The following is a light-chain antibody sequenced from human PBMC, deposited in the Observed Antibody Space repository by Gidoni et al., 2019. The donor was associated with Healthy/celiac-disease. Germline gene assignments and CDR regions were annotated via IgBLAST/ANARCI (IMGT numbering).Light chain of an antibody. J-gene: IGKJ5*01. CDR3: RQSYSTPPIT. Sequence: SSLSASVGDRVTITCRASQSISSYLNWYQQKPGKAPKLLIYAASSLQSGVPSRFSGSGSGTDFTLTISSLQPEDFATYYCRQSYSTPPITFGQGTRLEIK. CDR1: QSISSY. CDR2: AAS. V-gene: IGKV1-39*01.